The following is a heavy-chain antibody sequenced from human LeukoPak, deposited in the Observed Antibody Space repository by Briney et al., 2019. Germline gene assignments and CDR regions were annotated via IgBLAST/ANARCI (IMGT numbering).Heavy chain of an antibody. J-gene: IGHJ4*02. CDR1: GFTFNHYA. V-gene: IGHV3-30-3*01. Sequence: PGGSLRLSCAASGFTFNHYAIHWVRQAPGKGLEWVAVISYDGSNKYYADTVKGRFTISRDNSKNTLYLQMNSLRAEDTAVYYWAKGSGFLGGYYFDYWGQGTLVTVSS. CDR2: ISYDGSNK. CDR3: AKGSGFLGGYYFDY. D-gene: IGHD3-9*01.